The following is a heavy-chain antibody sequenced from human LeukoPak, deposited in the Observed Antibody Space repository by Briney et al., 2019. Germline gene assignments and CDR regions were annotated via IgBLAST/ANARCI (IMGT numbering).Heavy chain of an antibody. V-gene: IGHV4-34*01. Sequence: SETLSLTCAVYGGSFSGYYWSWIRQPPGKGLEWIGEINHSGRTNSNPSLKSRVTISVDTSKNQFSLKLSSVTAADTAVYYCAGIKEDTAMVVTSDYWGQGTLVTVSS. CDR3: AGIKEDTAMVVTSDY. CDR1: GGSFSGYY. D-gene: IGHD5-18*01. J-gene: IGHJ4*02. CDR2: INHSGRT.